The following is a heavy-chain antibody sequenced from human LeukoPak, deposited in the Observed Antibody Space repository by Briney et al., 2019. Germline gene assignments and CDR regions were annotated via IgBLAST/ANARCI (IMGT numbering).Heavy chain of an antibody. CDR3: ARGSHVYGDLNWFDP. CDR1: GYTFTSYG. Sequence: ASVKVSCKASGYTFTSYGISWVRQAPGQGLEWMGWISAYNGNTNYAQKLQGRVTMTTDTSTSTAYMELRSLRSDDTAVYYCARGSHVYGDLNWFDPWGQGTLVTVSS. CDR2: ISAYNGNT. D-gene: IGHD4-17*01. V-gene: IGHV1-18*01. J-gene: IGHJ5*02.